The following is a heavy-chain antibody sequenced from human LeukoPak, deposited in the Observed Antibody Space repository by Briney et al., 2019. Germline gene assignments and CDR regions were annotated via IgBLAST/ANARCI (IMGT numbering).Heavy chain of an antibody. D-gene: IGHD2-15*01. J-gene: IGHJ5*02. CDR2: IFHTGST. V-gene: IGHV4-30-2*01. Sequence: SETLSLTCSVSGGSINTGGYHWSWIRQTPGKGLEWIGYIFHTGSTNYNPSLKSRVTISVDKSKNQFSLKMNSVSAEDTAVYYCVRGGESTWSWGQGTLVTVSS. CDR1: GGSINTGGYH. CDR3: VRGGESTWS.